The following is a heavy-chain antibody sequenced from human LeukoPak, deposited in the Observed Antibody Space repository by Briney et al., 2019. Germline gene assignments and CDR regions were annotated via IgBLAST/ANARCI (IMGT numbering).Heavy chain of an antibody. V-gene: IGHV1-3*01. CDR2: INPGNGDT. CDR1: GYTFTSYA. D-gene: IGHD3-10*02. CDR3: ARESWPCRVNCYSVYYYALDV. J-gene: IGHJ6*02. Sequence: EASVKVSCKASGYTFTSYAMNWVRQAPGQGLEWLGWINPGNGDTKYSQNFQGRVTVTSDTSAATAYVELNSLTSEDTAVYYCARESWPCRVNCYSVYYYALDVWGQGTTVTVSS.